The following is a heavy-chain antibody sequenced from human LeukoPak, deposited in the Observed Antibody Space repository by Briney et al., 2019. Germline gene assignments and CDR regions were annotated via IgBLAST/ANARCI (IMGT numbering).Heavy chain of an antibody. Sequence: GESLKISCKGSGYSFTSYWIGWVRQMPGKGLEWMGIIYPGDPDTRYSPSFQGQVTISADKSISTAYLQWSSLKASDTAMYYCARQALVGATKAPFDYWGQGTLVTVSS. D-gene: IGHD1-26*01. J-gene: IGHJ4*02. CDR1: GYSFTSYW. V-gene: IGHV5-51*01. CDR3: ARQALVGATKAPFDY. CDR2: IYPGDPDT.